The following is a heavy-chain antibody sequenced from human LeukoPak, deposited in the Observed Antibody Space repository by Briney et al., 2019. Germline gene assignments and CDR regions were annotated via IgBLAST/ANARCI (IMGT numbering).Heavy chain of an antibody. CDR3: AKEPAAGGPHDY. J-gene: IGHJ4*02. CDR1: GFTFSSYS. V-gene: IGHV3-30*02. Sequence: GGSLRLSCAASGFTFSSYSMNWVRQAPGKGLEWVAFIRYDGSNKYYADSVKGRFTISRDNSKNTLYLQMNSLRAEDTAVYYCAKEPAAGGPHDYWGQGTLVTVSS. D-gene: IGHD6-13*01. CDR2: IRYDGSNK.